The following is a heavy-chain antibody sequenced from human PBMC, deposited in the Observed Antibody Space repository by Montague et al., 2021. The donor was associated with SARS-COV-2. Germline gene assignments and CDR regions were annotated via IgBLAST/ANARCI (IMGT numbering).Heavy chain of an antibody. CDR3: ARGSGWMGNAFDI. J-gene: IGHJ3*02. V-gene: IGHV4-59*01. D-gene: IGHD6-19*01. CDR1: GGSISSYY. Sequence: SETLSLTCTVSGGSISSYYCSWIWQPPGKGLELIGYIYYSGSTNYNSSLKRRVTISVGTSKNQFSLKLSSVTAADTAVYYCARGSGWMGNAFDIWGQGTMVTVSS. CDR2: IYYSGST.